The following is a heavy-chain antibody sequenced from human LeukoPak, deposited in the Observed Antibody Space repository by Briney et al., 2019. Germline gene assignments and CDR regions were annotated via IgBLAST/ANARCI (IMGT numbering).Heavy chain of an antibody. CDR2: IYYSGST. CDR1: GGSISSYY. V-gene: IGHV4-59*12. CDR3: ARDRYVRFDY. Sequence: SETLSLTCTVSGGSISSYYWSWIRQPPGKGLEWIGYIYYSGSTYYNPSLKSRVTISVDTSKNQFSLKLSSVTAADTAVYYCARDRYVRFDYWGQGTLVTVSS. D-gene: IGHD5-12*01. J-gene: IGHJ4*02.